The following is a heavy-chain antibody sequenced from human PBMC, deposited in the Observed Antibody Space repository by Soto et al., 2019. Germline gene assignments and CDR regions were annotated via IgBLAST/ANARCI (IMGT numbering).Heavy chain of an antibody. Sequence: GSLRLHWAGLGFTFSHYALSRFRQAPPQGLDWVSAISSAVNTYYADSVKGRSTISRDNSKNTLSLQMNSLRAEDTAVYYCAKQVREGTSSPYYFDYWGQGTLVTVSS. CDR2: ISSAVNT. V-gene: IGHV3-23*01. CDR3: AKQVREGTSSPYYFDY. J-gene: IGHJ4*02. CDR1: GFTFSHYA. D-gene: IGHD6-6*01.